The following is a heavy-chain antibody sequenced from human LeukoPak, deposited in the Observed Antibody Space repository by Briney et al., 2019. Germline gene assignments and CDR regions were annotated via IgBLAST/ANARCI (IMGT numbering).Heavy chain of an antibody. D-gene: IGHD3-10*01. CDR3: ARYSGSGSYSDY. V-gene: IGHV3-11*03. CDR1: GFTFSDYY. CDR2: ISSSGSYT. Sequence: GGSLRLSCAASGFTFSDYYMSWIRQAPGKGLEWISYISSSGSYTKYADSVQCRFTISRDNAKHSLYLQMNSLRAEDTAVYYCARYSGSGSYSDYWGQRTLVTVSS. J-gene: IGHJ4*02.